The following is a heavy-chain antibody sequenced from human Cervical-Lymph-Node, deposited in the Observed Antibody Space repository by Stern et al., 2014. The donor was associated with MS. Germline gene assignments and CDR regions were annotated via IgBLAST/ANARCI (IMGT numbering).Heavy chain of an antibody. Sequence: QVQLVQSGAEVKKPGSSVTVSCKASGGSFSAYAITWVRQAPGQGLEWVGRLIPLKNIANYAQKFQGRVTITADTLTSTAYLEVNSLTSDDTAVYYCARPHVGTPSYYFGLDIWGPGTTVSVSS. CDR1: GGSFSAYA. J-gene: IGHJ6*02. CDR2: LIPLKNIA. CDR3: ARPHVGTPSYYFGLDI. V-gene: IGHV1-69*09. D-gene: IGHD1-26*01.